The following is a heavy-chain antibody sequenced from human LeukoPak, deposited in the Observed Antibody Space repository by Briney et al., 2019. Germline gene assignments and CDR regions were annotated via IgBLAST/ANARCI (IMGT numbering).Heavy chain of an antibody. CDR2: ISGSGGST. CDR1: GFTFSSYG. CDR3: ARDFKEADP. J-gene: IGHJ5*02. Sequence: GGTLRLSCAASGFTFSSYGMSWVRQAPGKGLEWVSAISGSGGSTYYADSVKGRFTISRDNSKNTLYLQMYSLRAEDTAVYYCARDFKEADPWGQGTLVTVSS. V-gene: IGHV3-23*01.